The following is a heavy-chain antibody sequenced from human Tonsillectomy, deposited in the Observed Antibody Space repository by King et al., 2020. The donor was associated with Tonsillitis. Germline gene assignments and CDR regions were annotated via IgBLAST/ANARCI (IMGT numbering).Heavy chain of an antibody. CDR3: ARDKFDS. CDR1: GFTLSVYD. V-gene: IGHV3-48*01. CDR2: ISGGRSAI. Sequence: VQLVESGGDLVQPGGSLRLSCTASGFTLSVYDMNWVRQAPGKGMEWISYISGGRSAIYYADSVKGRFTISRDSAKNSLYLQMDSLRAADTAVYYCARDKFDSWGQGTLVTVAS. J-gene: IGHJ4*02.